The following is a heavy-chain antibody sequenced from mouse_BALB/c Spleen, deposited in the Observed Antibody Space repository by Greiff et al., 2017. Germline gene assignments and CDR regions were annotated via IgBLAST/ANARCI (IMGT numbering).Heavy chain of an antibody. CDR3: TRYAYYGNYFDY. V-gene: IGHV1-5*01. Sequence: VQLKQSGTVLARPGASVKMSCKASGYTFTSYWMHWVKQRPGQGLEWIGAIYPGNSDTSYNQKFKGKAKLTAVTSTSTAYMELSSLTNEDSAVYYCTRYAYYGNYFDYWGQGTTLTVSS. CDR2: IYPGNSDT. CDR1: GYTFTSYW. J-gene: IGHJ2*01. D-gene: IGHD2-10*01.